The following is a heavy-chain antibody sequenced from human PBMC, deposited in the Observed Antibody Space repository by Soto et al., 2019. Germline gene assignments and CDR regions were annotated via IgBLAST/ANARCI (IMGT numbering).Heavy chain of an antibody. CDR2: ISAYNGNT. Sequence: QVQLVQSGAEVKKPGASVKVSCKASGYTFTSYGISWVRQAPGQGLEWMGWISAYNGNTNYAQKLQGRVTMNTDTSTNTAYMELRSLRSDDTAVYYGGGGWFGEFVYYFDYWGQGTLVTVSS. CDR1: GYTFTSYG. V-gene: IGHV1-18*01. CDR3: GGGWFGEFVYYFDY. D-gene: IGHD3-10*01. J-gene: IGHJ4*02.